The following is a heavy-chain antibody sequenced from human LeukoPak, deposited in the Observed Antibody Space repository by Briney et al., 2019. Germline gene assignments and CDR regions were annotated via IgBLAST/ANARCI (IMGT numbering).Heavy chain of an antibody. CDR2: ISGSGGST. V-gene: IGHV3-23*01. CDR3: AKDRLVVVAAGEAFDI. D-gene: IGHD2-15*01. CDR1: GFTFSSYA. Sequence: GGSLRLSCAASGFTFSSYAMSWVRQAPGKGLEWVSAISGSGGSTYYADSVKGRFTISRDNSKNTLYLQMNSLRAEDTAVYYCAKDRLVVVAAGEAFDIWGQGTMVTVSS. J-gene: IGHJ3*02.